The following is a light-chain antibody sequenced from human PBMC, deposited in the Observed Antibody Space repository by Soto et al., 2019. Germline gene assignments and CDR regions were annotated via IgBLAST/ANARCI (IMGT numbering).Light chain of an antibody. CDR3: QQYDSYPWT. CDR1: QSISNW. CDR2: KAS. Sequence: DIQMTQSPSILSASVGDRVTITCRASQSISNWLAWYQQKPGKAPKLLIYKASSLESGVPSRFSGSGSGTEFTLTISSLQPDDFATYYCQQYDSYPWTFGQGTKVEIK. V-gene: IGKV1-5*03. J-gene: IGKJ1*01.